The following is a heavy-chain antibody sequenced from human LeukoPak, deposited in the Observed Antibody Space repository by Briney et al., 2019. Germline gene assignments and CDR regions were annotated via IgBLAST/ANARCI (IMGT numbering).Heavy chain of an antibody. CDR3: ARDQPDYCSGGSCYSI. Sequence: GGSLRLSCAASGFPFSSYSMNWVRQAPGKGLEWVSSISSSSSYIYYADSVKGRFTISRDNAKNSLYLQMNSLRAEDTAVYYCARDQPDYCSGGSCYSIWGQGTLVTVSS. CDR2: ISSSSSYI. J-gene: IGHJ4*02. D-gene: IGHD2-15*01. V-gene: IGHV3-21*01. CDR1: GFPFSSYS.